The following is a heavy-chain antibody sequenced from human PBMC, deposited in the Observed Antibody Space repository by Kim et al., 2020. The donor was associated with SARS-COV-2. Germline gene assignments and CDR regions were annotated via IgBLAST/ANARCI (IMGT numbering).Heavy chain of an antibody. J-gene: IGHJ4*02. CDR1: GFTFDDYA. D-gene: IGHD3-22*01. Sequence: GGSLRLSCAASGFTFDDYAMHWVRQAPGKGLEWVSGISWNSGSIGYADSVKGRFTISRDNAKNSLYLQMNSLRAEDTALYYCAKHKDSSGYMSVAFDYWGQGTLVTVSS. CDR2: ISWNSGSI. CDR3: AKHKDSSGYMSVAFDY. V-gene: IGHV3-9*01.